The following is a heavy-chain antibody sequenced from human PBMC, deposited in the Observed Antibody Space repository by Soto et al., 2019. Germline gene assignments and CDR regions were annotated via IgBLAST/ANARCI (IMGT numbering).Heavy chain of an antibody. CDR3: ARYYYDSSGYFDY. D-gene: IGHD3-22*01. V-gene: IGHV3-66*01. CDR1: GFTVSSNY. CDR2: IYSGGST. J-gene: IGHJ4*02. Sequence: EVQLVESGGGLVQPGGSLRLSCAASGFTVSSNYMSWVRQAPGKGLEWVSVIYSGGSTYYADSVKGRFTISRDNSKNTLYLQMNSLRAEDTPVYYCARYYYDSSGYFDYWGQGTLVTVSS.